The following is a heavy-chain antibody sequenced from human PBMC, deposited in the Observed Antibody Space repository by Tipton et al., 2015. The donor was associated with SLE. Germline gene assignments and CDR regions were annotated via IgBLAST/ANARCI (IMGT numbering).Heavy chain of an antibody. J-gene: IGHJ3*02. D-gene: IGHD5-24*01. Sequence: TLSLTCTVSGGSISSYYWSWIRQPPRKGLAWIGYIYYSGSTNYNPSLKSRVTISVDTSKNQFSLKLSSVTAADTAVYYCAREGDGTDAFAIWGQGTMVTVSS. V-gene: IGHV4-59*01. CDR2: IYYSGST. CDR1: GGSISSYY. CDR3: AREGDGTDAFAI.